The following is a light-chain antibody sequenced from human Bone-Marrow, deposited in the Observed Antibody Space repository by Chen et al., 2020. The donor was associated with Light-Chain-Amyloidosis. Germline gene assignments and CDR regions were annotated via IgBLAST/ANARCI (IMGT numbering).Light chain of an antibody. Sequence: QSVLTQPASVSGSPGPSITFSCTGTSSDVGGYNYVSWYQQHPGKAPQLMIYDVSYRPSGVSSRFSGSKSGNTASLTISGLQTEDEADYYCSSYTDTSALALFGGGTKLTVL. J-gene: IGLJ3*02. V-gene: IGLV2-14*01. CDR2: DVS. CDR1: SSDVGGYNY. CDR3: SSYTDTSALAL.